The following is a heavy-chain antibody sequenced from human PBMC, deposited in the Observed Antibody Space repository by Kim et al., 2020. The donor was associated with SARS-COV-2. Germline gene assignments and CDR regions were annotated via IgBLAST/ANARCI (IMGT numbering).Heavy chain of an antibody. D-gene: IGHD2-15*01. CDR1: GFTLSSYW. Sequence: GGSLRLSCAASGFTLSSYWMSWVRQAPGKGLEWVANIKQDGSEKYYVDSVKGRFTISRDNAKNSLYLQMTSLRAEDTAVYYCARDRVVAATFDYYYYGMDVWGQGTTVTVSS. J-gene: IGHJ6*02. CDR2: IKQDGSEK. V-gene: IGHV3-7*03. CDR3: ARDRVVAATFDYYYYGMDV.